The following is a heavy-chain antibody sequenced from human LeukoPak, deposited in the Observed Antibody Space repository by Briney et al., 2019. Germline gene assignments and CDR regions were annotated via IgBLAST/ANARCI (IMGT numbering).Heavy chain of an antibody. CDR1: GFIVSNNY. D-gene: IGHD3-16*01. V-gene: IGHV3-53*01. Sequence: GGSLRLSCAASGFIVSNNYMSWVRQAPGKGLESVSILYSAGATYYADSVRGRFTIARDISRNTVFLQMNSLRAEDTAVYYCASGGLGARKYYSDPFHYWGQGTLVTVSS. J-gene: IGHJ4*02. CDR3: ASGGLGARKYYSDPFHY. CDR2: LYSAGAT.